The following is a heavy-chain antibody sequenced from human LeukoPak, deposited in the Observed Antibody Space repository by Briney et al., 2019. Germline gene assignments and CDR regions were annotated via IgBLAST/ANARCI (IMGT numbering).Heavy chain of an antibody. CDR1: GFTFSSQA. D-gene: IGHD5-12*01. Sequence: GGSLRLSCAASGFTFSSQAMSWVRQAPGKGLEWVSAISNSGDRTYYADSVKGRFTISRDNSKNTLYLQMNSLKAEDTAVYHCAKVLPVKRLREPVEYWGQGTLVTVSS. V-gene: IGHV3-23*01. CDR2: ISNSGDRT. J-gene: IGHJ4*02. CDR3: AKVLPVKRLREPVEY.